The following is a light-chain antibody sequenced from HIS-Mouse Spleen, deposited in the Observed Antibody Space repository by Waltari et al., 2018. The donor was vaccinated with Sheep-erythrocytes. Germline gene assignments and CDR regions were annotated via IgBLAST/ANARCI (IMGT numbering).Light chain of an antibody. CDR1: SSDVGSYNL. CDR2: EGS. V-gene: IGLV2-23*01. J-gene: IGLJ2*01. Sequence: QSALTQTASVSGSPGQSITISCPGTSSDVGSYNLFSWYQQHPGKAPKLMIYEGSKRPSGVSNRFSGSKSGNTASLTISGLQAEDEADYYCCSYAGSSTYVVFGGGTKLTVL. CDR3: CSYAGSSTYVV.